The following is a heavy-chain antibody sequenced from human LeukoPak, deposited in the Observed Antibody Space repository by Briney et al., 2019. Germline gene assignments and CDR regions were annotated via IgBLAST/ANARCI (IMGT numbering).Heavy chain of an antibody. V-gene: IGHV3-30*03. J-gene: IGHJ4*02. Sequence: PGRSLRLSCAASGFTFSSYGMHWVRQAPGKGLEWVTVNSSDGSNKYYADSVKGRFTISRDNSKNTMYLQMNSLRPEDTALYYCARDTYYYDSSGYYQYYFDYWGQGTLVTVSS. CDR1: GFTFSSYG. D-gene: IGHD3-22*01. CDR2: NSSDGSNK. CDR3: ARDTYYYDSSGYYQYYFDY.